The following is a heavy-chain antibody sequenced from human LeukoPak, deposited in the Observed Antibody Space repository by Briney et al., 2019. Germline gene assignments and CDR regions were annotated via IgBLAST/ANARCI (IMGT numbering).Heavy chain of an antibody. CDR1: GGSFSGYY. J-gene: IGHJ3*02. V-gene: IGHV4-34*01. CDR3: ARDQTSKGDAFDI. Sequence: SETLSLTCAVYGGSFSGYYWSWIRQPPGKGLEWIGEINHSGSTNYNPSLKSRVTISVDTSKNQFSLKLSSVTAADTAVYYCARDQTSKGDAFDIWGQGTMVTVSS. CDR2: INHSGST.